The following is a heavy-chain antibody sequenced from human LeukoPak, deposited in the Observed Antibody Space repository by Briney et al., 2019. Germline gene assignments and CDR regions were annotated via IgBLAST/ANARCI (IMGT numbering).Heavy chain of an antibody. CDR3: VRDRDDFWSGYSYGMDV. CDR2: IYTSGST. J-gene: IGHJ6*02. V-gene: IGHV4-4*07. CDR1: GGSISSYY. D-gene: IGHD3-3*01. Sequence: SETLSLTCTVSGGSISSYYWSWIRQPAGKGLEWIGRIYTSGSTNYNPSLKSRVTMSVDTSKNQFSLKLSSVTAADTAVYYCVRDRDDFWSGYSYGMDVWGQGTTVTVSS.